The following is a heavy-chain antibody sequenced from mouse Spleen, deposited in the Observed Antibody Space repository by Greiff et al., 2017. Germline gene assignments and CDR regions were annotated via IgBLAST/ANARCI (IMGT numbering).Heavy chain of an antibody. V-gene: IGHV1-22*01. Sequence: EVQLQQSGPELVKPGASVKMSCKASGYTFTDYNMHWVKQSHGKSLEWIGYINPNNGGTSYNQKFKGKATLTVNKSSSTAYMELRSLTSEDSAVYYCLYYDYDREFAYWGQGTLVTVSA. J-gene: IGHJ3*01. CDR1: GYTFTDYN. CDR3: LYYDYDREFAY. CDR2: INPNNGGT. D-gene: IGHD2-4*01.